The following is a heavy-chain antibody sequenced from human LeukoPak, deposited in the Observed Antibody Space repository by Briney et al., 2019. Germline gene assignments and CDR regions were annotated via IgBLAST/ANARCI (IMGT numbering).Heavy chain of an antibody. Sequence: ASVKVSCKASGYTFNSYALNWVRQAPGQGLEWMGWINTNTENPTYAQGFTGRFVFSLDTSVSTAYLQISSLKAEDTAVYYCARGIKRPHYGGPQEYYGMDVWGQGTTVAVSS. CDR3: ARGIKRPHYGGPQEYYGMDV. CDR1: GYTFNSYA. CDR2: INTNTENP. V-gene: IGHV7-4-1*02. J-gene: IGHJ6*02. D-gene: IGHD4-23*01.